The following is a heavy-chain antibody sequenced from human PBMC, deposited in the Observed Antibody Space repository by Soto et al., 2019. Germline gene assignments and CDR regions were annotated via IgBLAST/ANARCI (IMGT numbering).Heavy chain of an antibody. CDR1: GYTFSSYG. CDR2: ISAYNDNT. V-gene: IGHV1-18*04. D-gene: IGHD4-17*01. J-gene: IGHJ4*02. Sequence: QVQLVQSGAEVRKPGASVKVSCKASGYTFSSYGISWVRQAPGQGLEWMGWISAYNDNTKYAQNLQGRVTMTTDTFTSTAYMELGSLRSDDTAVYFCARDQICGGRGVTTSDYWGQGTLVTVSS. CDR3: ARDQICGGRGVTTSDY.